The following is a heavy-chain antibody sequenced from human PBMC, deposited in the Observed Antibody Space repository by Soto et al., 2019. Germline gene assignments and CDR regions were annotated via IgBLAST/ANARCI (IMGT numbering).Heavy chain of an antibody. D-gene: IGHD5-18*01. CDR1: TFSFSSYA. Sequence: GGSLRLSCAASTFSFSSYAMSWVRQSPGKGLQWVSSISGSGRDTYYADSVKGRFTISRDNSKSTLYLQMNSLRAEDTAAYFCVGRTGMHPLDFWGQGSLVTVS. CDR2: ISGSGRDT. J-gene: IGHJ4*02. CDR3: VGRTGMHPLDF. V-gene: IGHV3-23*01.